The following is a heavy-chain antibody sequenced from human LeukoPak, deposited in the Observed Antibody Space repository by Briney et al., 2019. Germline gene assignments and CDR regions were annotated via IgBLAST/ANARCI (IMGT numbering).Heavy chain of an antibody. CDR2: IYYSGST. CDR1: GGSLSGYY. CDR3: ARNRIWFGELSNNYFDY. V-gene: IGHV4-34*01. Sequence: SETLSLTCAVYGGSLSGYYWSWIRQPPGKGLEWIGSIYYSGSTYYNPSLKSRVTISVDTSKNQFSLKLSSVTAADTAVYYCARNRIWFGELSNNYFDYWGQGTLVTVSS. D-gene: IGHD3-10*01. J-gene: IGHJ4*02.